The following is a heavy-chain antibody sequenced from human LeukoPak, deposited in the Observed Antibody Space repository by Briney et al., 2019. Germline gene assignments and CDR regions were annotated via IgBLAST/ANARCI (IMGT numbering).Heavy chain of an antibody. V-gene: IGHV1-2*04. D-gene: IGHD4-23*01. CDR3: AREIDPDYGGNSRAPYFDY. CDR2: INPNSGGT. J-gene: IGHJ4*02. CDR1: GYTFTGYY. Sequence: ASVKVSCKASGYTFTGYYMHWVRQAPGQGLEWMGWINPNSGGTNYAQKFQGWVTMTRDTSISTAYMELSRLRSDDTAVYYCAREIDPDYGGNSRAPYFDYWGQGTLVTVSS.